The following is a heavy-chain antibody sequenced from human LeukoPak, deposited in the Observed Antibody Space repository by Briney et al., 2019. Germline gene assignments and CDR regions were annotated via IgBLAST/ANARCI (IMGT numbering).Heavy chain of an antibody. J-gene: IGHJ4*02. D-gene: IGHD3-22*01. CDR1: GYTFTGYY. V-gene: IGHV1-46*01. CDR2: INPSGGST. Sequence: ASVKVSCKASGYTFTGYYMHWVRQAPGQGLEWMGWINPSGGSTSYAQKFQGEVTMTRDTSTSTVYMELSSLRSEDTAVYYCASDSSGYYYYFDYWGQGTLVTVSS. CDR3: ASDSSGYYYYFDY.